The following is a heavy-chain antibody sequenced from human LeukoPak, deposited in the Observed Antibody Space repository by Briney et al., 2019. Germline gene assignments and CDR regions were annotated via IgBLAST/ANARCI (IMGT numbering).Heavy chain of an antibody. V-gene: IGHV4-34*01. CDR1: GGSFTNYY. Sequence: SETLSLTCGVYGGSFTNYYWSWIRQPPGKGLEWIGEINHSGSTKYNPSLKSRVTISIDTPKNQLSLKLSSVTAADTAVYSCVRNVARAFDIWGQGTKVTVSS. J-gene: IGHJ3*02. CDR2: INHSGST. CDR3: VRNVARAFDI.